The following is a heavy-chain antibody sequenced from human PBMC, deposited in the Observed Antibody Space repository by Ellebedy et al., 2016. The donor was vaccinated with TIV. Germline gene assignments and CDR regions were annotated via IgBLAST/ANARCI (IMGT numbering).Heavy chain of an antibody. CDR3: ARDKGDKSLARGVIDAFDI. V-gene: IGHV1-69*13. Sequence: SVKVSXXASGVIFSSYAISWVRQAPGQGLEWMGEIIPVFSTTDYAPKFHGRVTITADESTSTAYMELSSLRSEDTALYFCARDKGDKSLARGVIDAFDIWGLGTLVTVSS. J-gene: IGHJ3*02. D-gene: IGHD3-10*01. CDR2: IIPVFSTT. CDR1: GVIFSSYA.